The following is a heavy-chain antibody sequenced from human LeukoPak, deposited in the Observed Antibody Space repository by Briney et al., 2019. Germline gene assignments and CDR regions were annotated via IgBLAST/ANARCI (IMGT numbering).Heavy chain of an antibody. J-gene: IGHJ4*02. CDR2: IKEDGNEK. CDR1: GFTFSASW. CDR3: VKDRLRFSY. Sequence: GGSLRLSCIASGFTFSASWMSWVRQAPGKGLEWVANIKEDGNEKCYVDSVKGRFTISRDNAKNSLYLQMNSLRAEDTAVYYCVKDRLRFSYWGQGTLVTVSS. D-gene: IGHD3-16*01. V-gene: IGHV3-7*03.